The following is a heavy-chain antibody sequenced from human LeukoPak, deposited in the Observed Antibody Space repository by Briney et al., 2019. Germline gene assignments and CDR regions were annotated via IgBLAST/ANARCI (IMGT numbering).Heavy chain of an antibody. CDR3: ARLGGGVVTIRYFDY. J-gene: IGHJ4*02. D-gene: IGHD3-3*01. Sequence: SETLSLTCTVSGGSISSYYWSWLRQPPGRGLEWIGYIYYSGSTNYNPSLKSRVTISVDTSKNQFSLKLSSVTAADTAVYYCARLGGGVVTIRYFDYWGQGTLVTVSS. CDR1: GGSISSYY. V-gene: IGHV4-59*08. CDR2: IYYSGST.